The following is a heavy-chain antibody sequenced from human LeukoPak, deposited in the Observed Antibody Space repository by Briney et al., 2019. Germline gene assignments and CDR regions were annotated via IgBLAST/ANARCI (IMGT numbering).Heavy chain of an antibody. CDR3: AREVSLYCSSTSCYGYYYYYYMDV. J-gene: IGHJ6*03. CDR2: ISGSGDNT. Sequence: AGGSLRLSCAASGFTFSSYAMNWVRQAPGKGLEWISSISGSGDNTYYADSVKGRFTISRDNSKNTLYLQMNSLRAEDTAVYYCAREVSLYCSSTSCYGYYYYYYMDVWGKGTTVTISS. V-gene: IGHV3-23*01. CDR1: GFTFSSYA. D-gene: IGHD2-2*01.